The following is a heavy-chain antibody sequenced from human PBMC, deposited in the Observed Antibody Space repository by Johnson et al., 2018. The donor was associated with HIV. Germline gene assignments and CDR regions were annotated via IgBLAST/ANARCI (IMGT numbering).Heavy chain of an antibody. J-gene: IGHJ3*02. Sequence: EKLVESGGGVVRPGGSLRLSCAASGFTFDDYGMSWVRQAPGKGLEWVSGINWNGGSTGYADSVKGRFTISRDNAKNSLYLQMNSLRAEDTAVYYCASVGSSGFFSAFDIWGQGTMVTVSS. CDR1: GFTFDDYG. CDR3: ASVGSSGFFSAFDI. D-gene: IGHD6-19*01. V-gene: IGHV3-20*04. CDR2: INWNGGST.